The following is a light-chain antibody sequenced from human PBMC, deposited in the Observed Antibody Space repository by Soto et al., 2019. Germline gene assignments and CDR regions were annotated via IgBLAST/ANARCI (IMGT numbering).Light chain of an antibody. CDR1: QSVSSNN. J-gene: IGKJ1*01. CDR3: QQHGSGPWT. V-gene: IGKV3-20*01. CDR2: VAS. Sequence: EIVLTQSPDTLSLSPGERATLSCRASQSVSSNNLAWYQHKPGQPPRLLIYVASRRATGIPDRFSGSWSGSEFTLTITRLEHEDFSVYYCQQHGSGPWTFGQGTKVEIK.